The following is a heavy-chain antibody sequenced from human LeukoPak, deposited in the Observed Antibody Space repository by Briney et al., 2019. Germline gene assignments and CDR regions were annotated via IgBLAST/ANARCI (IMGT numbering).Heavy chain of an antibody. Sequence: GGSLTLSCAASGFTFSSNSMNWVRQAQGKGLEWVSSISSSSSYIYYADSVKGRFTISRDNAKNSLYLQMNSLRAEDTAVYYCARDGPWLVGFDYWGQGTLVTASS. CDR2: ISSSSSYI. CDR1: GFTFSSNS. CDR3: ARDGPWLVGFDY. V-gene: IGHV3-21*01. D-gene: IGHD6-19*01. J-gene: IGHJ4*02.